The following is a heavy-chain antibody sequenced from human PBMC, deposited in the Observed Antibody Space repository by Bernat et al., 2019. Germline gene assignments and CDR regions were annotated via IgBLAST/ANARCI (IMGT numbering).Heavy chain of an antibody. CDR3: ASSRVGYDLPKAGDY. CDR1: GFTFSSYA. V-gene: IGHV3-30-3*01. J-gene: IGHJ4*02. CDR2: ISYDGSNK. Sequence: QVQLVEPGGGVVQPGRSLRLSCAASGFTFSSYAMHWVRQAPGKGLEWVAVISYDGSNKYYADSVKGRFTISRDNSKNTLYLQMNSLRAEDTAVYYCASSRVGYDLPKAGDYWGQGTLVTVSS. D-gene: IGHD3-3*01.